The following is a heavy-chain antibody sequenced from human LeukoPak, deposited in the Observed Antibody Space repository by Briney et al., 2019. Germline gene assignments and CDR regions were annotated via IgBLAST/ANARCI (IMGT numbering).Heavy chain of an antibody. V-gene: IGHV4-59*08. CDR1: GGSISNYY. Sequence: KPSETLSLTCTVSGGSISNYYWSWIRQPPGKGLEWIGYVYYTGSTSYNPSLKSRVTISGDTSKNQFSLKLSSVTAADTAVYYCARTTLADIPRFDFWGQGTLVTVSS. J-gene: IGHJ5*01. CDR2: VYYTGST. D-gene: IGHD6-19*01. CDR3: ARTTLADIPRFDF.